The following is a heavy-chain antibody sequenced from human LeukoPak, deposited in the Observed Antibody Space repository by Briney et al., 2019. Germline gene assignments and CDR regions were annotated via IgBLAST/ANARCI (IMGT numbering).Heavy chain of an antibody. D-gene: IGHD6-13*01. CDR2: INHSGST. Sequence: PSETLSLTCAVYGGSFSGYYWSWIRQPPGKGLEWIGEINHSGSTNYNPSLKSRVTISVDTSKNQFSLKLSSVTAADTAVYYCARTASSWYDSDYYMDVWGKGTTVTVSS. CDR3: ARTASSWYDSDYYMDV. J-gene: IGHJ6*03. CDR1: GGSFSGYY. V-gene: IGHV4-34*01.